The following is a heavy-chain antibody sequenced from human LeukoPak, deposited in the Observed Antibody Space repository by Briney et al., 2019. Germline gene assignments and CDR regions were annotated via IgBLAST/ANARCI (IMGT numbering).Heavy chain of an antibody. V-gene: IGHV4-30-4*01. D-gene: IGHD3-9*01. Sequence: SETLSLTCTVSGGSISSGDYYWSWIRQPPGTGLEWIGYIYYSGSTYYNPSLKSRVTISVDTSKNQFSLKLSSVTAADTAVYYCARGDYDILTGYYGMDVWGKGTTVTVSS. CDR3: ARGDYDILTGYYGMDV. J-gene: IGHJ6*04. CDR1: GGSISSGDYY. CDR2: IYYSGST.